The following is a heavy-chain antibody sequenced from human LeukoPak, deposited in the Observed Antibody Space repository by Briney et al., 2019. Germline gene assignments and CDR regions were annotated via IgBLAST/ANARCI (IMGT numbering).Heavy chain of an antibody. D-gene: IGHD5-24*01. V-gene: IGHV4-30-4*08. CDR1: GGSVSSGTYC. Sequence: SETLSLTCTVSGGSVSSGTYCWGWIRQPPGKGLEWIGYMYHSGSTYYNPSLESRITMSADTSKNQLSLKLTSVTAADTAVYYCARVMAVSWLDPWGQGTLVTVSS. J-gene: IGHJ5*02. CDR3: ARVMAVSWLDP. CDR2: MYHSGST.